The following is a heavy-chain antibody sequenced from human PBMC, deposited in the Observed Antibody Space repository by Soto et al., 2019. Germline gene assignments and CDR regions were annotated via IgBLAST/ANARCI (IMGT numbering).Heavy chain of an antibody. CDR2: ISGSGGST. J-gene: IGHJ3*02. V-gene: IGHV3-23*01. D-gene: IGHD4-17*01. Sequence: GGSLRLSCAASGFTFSSYAMSWVRQAPGKGLEWVSAISGSGGSTYYADSVKGRFTISRDNSKNTLYLQMNSLRAEDTAVYYCAKDISDYGDYAESVAFDIWGQGTMVTVSS. CDR1: GFTFSSYA. CDR3: AKDISDYGDYAESVAFDI.